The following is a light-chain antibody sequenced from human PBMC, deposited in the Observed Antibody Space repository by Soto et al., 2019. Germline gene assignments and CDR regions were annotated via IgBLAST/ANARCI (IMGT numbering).Light chain of an antibody. J-gene: IGLJ1*01. CDR3: CSYGGGPYV. CDR1: SSDVGNYDY. V-gene: IGLV2-11*01. CDR2: DVT. Sequence: QSALTQPRSVSGSPGQSVAISCTGTSSDVGNYDYVSWFQQHPGKAPKLMIYDVTKRPSGVPDRFSGSKSGNTASLTISGLQAEGEADYYCCSYGGGPYVFGTGTKLTVL.